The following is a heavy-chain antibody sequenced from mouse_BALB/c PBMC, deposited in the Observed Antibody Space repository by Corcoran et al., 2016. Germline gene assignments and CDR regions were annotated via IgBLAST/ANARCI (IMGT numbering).Heavy chain of an antibody. D-gene: IGHD2-10*01. CDR3: ATYSTLAY. CDR2: IYPGTGST. J-gene: IGHJ3*01. Sequence: QVQLKQSGAELVRPGASVKLSCKTSGYIFTNYWIHWVKQRPEQGLEWIARIYPGTGSTYYNEKFKGKATLTADKSYSTAYMQLSSLKSEDSAVYFCATYSTLAYWGQGTLVTVS. V-gene: IGHV1-76*01. CDR1: GYIFTNYW.